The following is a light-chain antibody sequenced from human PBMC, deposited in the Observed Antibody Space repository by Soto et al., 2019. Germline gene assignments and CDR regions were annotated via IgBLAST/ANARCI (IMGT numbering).Light chain of an antibody. J-gene: IGKJ2*01. CDR2: KAS. CDR3: QQYYSLYT. CDR1: QSISSW. V-gene: IGKV1-5*03. Sequence: DIQMTQSPSTLSASVGDRVTITCRASQSISSWLAWYQQKPGKAPKLLIYKASSLDSGVPSRFSGSGSGTEFTLTIRSLQPDDFSTYYCQQYYSLYTFGQGTKLEIK.